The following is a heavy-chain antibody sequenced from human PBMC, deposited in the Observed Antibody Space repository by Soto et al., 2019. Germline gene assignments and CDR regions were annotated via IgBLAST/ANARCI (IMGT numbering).Heavy chain of an antibody. Sequence: QVQLVQSGAEVKKPGASVKVSCKASGYTFTSYYMHWVRQAPGQGLEWMGIINPSGGSTSYAQKCQGRGTLTRDTSTSTVYMELSSLRSEDTAVYYCARTIPYDYVWGSYRYYFDYWGQGTLVTVSS. D-gene: IGHD3-16*02. CDR1: GYTFTSYY. CDR3: ARTIPYDYVWGSYRYYFDY. J-gene: IGHJ4*02. CDR2: INPSGGST. V-gene: IGHV1-46*01.